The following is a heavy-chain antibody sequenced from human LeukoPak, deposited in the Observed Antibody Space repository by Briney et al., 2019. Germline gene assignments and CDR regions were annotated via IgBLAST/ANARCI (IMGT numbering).Heavy chain of an antibody. CDR2: ISPNGAIK. Sequence: GGSLRLSCAASGFTFGSYAMNWVRQAPGKGLEWVSGISPNGAIKYYTESVKGRFTISRDNPKGIVYLQLNNVRPEDSALYYCAKDDAWIQFGSWGRGTRVTVSS. CDR3: AKDDAWIQFGS. CDR1: GFTFGSYA. D-gene: IGHD5-18*01. J-gene: IGHJ4*02. V-gene: IGHV3-23*01.